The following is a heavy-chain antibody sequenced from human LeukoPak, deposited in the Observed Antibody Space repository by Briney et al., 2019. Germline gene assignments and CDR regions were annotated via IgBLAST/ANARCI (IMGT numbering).Heavy chain of an antibody. Sequence: PSETLSLTCTVSGGSISSYYWSWIRQPQGKGLEWIGYIYYSGSTNYNPSLKSRVTISVDTSKNQFSLKLSSVTAADTAVYYCARDRQGYYFDYWGQGTLVTVSS. J-gene: IGHJ4*02. V-gene: IGHV4-59*01. CDR1: GGSISSYY. CDR3: ARDRQGYYFDY. CDR2: IYYSGST.